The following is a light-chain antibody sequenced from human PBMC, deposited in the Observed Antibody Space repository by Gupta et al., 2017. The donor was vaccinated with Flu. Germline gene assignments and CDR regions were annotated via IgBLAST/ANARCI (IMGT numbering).Light chain of an antibody. J-gene: IGKJ1*01. CDR1: QSISSY. Sequence: DIQMTQSPSSLSASVGDRVTITCRASQSISSYLYWYQQKPGKAPKLLIYSASRLQSGVPLRFSGSGSWTDFTLTISNLQPEDFATYYCQQIYSTPLTFGQGTQVEIK. CDR3: QQIYSTPLT. CDR2: SAS. V-gene: IGKV1-39*01.